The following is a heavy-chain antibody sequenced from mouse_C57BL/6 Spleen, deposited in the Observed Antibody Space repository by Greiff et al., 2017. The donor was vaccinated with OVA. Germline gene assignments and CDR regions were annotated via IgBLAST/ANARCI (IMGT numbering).Heavy chain of an antibody. CDR3: ARHEEEVVADWYFDV. J-gene: IGHJ1*03. CDR1: GYTFTEYT. Sequence: VKLVESGAELVKPGASVKLSCKASGYTFTEYTIHWVKQRSGQGLEWIGWFYPGSGSIKYNEKFKDKATLTADKSSSTVYMELSRLTSEDSAVYFCARHEEEVVADWYFDVWGTGTTVTVAS. D-gene: IGHD1-1*01. V-gene: IGHV1-62-2*01. CDR2: FYPGSGSI.